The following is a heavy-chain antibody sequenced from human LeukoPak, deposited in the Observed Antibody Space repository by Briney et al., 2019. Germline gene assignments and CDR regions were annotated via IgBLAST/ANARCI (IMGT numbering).Heavy chain of an antibody. J-gene: IGHJ4*02. Sequence: PGGSLRLSCAASGFTFSSYAMSWVRQAPGKGLEWVSASSGSGGSTYYADSVKGRFTISRDNSKNTLYLQMNSLRAEDTAVYYCAKKGCSGGSCYLTGYYFDYWGQGTMVTVSS. CDR3: AKKGCSGGSCYLTGYYFDY. CDR1: GFTFSSYA. V-gene: IGHV3-23*01. D-gene: IGHD2-15*01. CDR2: SSGSGGST.